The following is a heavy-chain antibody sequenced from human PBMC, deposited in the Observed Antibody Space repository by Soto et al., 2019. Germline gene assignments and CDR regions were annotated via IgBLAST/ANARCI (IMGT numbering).Heavy chain of an antibody. CDR3: ARDGRFGLNYYYGMDV. CDR2: IYYSGST. V-gene: IGHV4-30-4*01. J-gene: IGHJ6*02. CDR1: GGSISSGDYY. D-gene: IGHD3-3*01. Sequence: PSETLSLTCTVSGGSISSGDYYWGWIRQPPGKGLEWIGYIYYSGSTYYNPSLKSRVTISVDTSKNQFSLKLSSVTAADTAVYYCARDGRFGLNYYYGMDVWGQGTTVTVSS.